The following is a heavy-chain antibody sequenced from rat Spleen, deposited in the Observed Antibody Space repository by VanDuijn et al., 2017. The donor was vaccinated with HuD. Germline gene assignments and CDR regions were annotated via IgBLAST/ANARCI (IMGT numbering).Heavy chain of an antibody. CDR2: ISSDGRRN. D-gene: IGHD1-10*01. Sequence: EVQLVESDGGLVQPGRSLKLSCAASGFTFSDYYMAWVRQAPTKGLEWVATISSDGRRNYYRDSVKGRFTISRDNAKSSLYLQMDSLRSEDTATYYCARLTTAFDYWGQGVMVTVSS. CDR1: GFTFSDYY. J-gene: IGHJ2*01. V-gene: IGHV5-29*01. CDR3: ARLTTAFDY.